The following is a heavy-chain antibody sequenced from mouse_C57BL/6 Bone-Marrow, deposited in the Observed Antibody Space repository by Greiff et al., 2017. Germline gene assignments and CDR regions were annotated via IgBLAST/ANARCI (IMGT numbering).Heavy chain of an antibody. CDR3: ARGSPTMMTTYFDY. Sequence: EVKLLESGGGLVKPGGSLKLSCAASGFTFSSYAMSWVRQTPEKRLEWVATISDGGSYTYYPDNVKGRFTISRDNAKNNLYLQMSHLKSEDTAMYYCARGSPTMMTTYFDYWGQGTTLTVSS. D-gene: IGHD2-4*01. V-gene: IGHV5-4*03. CDR1: GFTFSSYA. CDR2: ISDGGSYT. J-gene: IGHJ2*01.